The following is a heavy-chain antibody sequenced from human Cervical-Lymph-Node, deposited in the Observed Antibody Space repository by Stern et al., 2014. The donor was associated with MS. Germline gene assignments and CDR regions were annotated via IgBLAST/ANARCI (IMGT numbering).Heavy chain of an antibody. CDR2: ISWNSGSI. J-gene: IGHJ6*02. V-gene: IGHV3-9*01. CDR3: AKDYSSSESYYGYGLDV. CDR1: GFTFDDYD. D-gene: IGHD1-26*01. Sequence: EVQLVESGGGLVQPGRSLRLSCAASGFTFDDYDMHWVRQVPGKGLEWVSSISWNSGSIGYAASVKGRFTISRDNARNSLYLQMNRLSADDTALYYCAKDYSSSESYYGYGLDVWGQGTTVTVS.